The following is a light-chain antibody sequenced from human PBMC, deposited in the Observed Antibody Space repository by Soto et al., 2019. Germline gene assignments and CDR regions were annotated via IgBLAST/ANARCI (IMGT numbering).Light chain of an antibody. CDR3: QPYGSSYT. Sequence: EVVLTQSPGTLSLSPGERATLSCRASQSVGSNFVAWYQQKTGQPPSLLIYASTARATGVPDRFSGSGSGTDFTLTISSLEPEDSEVYFCQPYGSSYTFGQGTRLELK. J-gene: IGKJ2*01. V-gene: IGKV3-20*01. CDR1: QSVGSNF. CDR2: AST.